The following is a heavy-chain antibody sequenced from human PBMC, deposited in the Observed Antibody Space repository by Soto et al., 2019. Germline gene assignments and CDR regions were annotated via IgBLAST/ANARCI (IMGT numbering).Heavy chain of an antibody. V-gene: IGHV3-48*01. D-gene: IGHD4-17*01. J-gene: IGHJ4*02. CDR3: ARFLYNDYHNDY. Sequence: EVHLVESGGGLLQPGGSLRLSCAASGFTFSTYSMNWVRQAPGKGLEWVSYIGGSGTTMYYADSVKGRFTISRDNVKNSLYLRMNSLSAEDTAVYYCARFLYNDYHNDYWGQGTLDIVSS. CDR1: GFTFSTYS. CDR2: IGGSGTTM.